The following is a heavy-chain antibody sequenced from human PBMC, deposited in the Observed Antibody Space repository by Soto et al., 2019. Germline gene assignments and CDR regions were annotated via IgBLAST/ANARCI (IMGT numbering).Heavy chain of an antibody. Sequence: LRLSCAASGFTFSSYAMSWVRQAPGKGLEWVSAISGSGGSTYYADSVKGRFTIPRDNSKNTLYLQMNSLRAEDTAVYYCAKINCSGGSCYFDYWGQGTLVTVSS. CDR3: AKINCSGGSCYFDY. J-gene: IGHJ4*02. CDR1: GFTFSSYA. CDR2: ISGSGGST. V-gene: IGHV3-23*01. D-gene: IGHD2-15*01.